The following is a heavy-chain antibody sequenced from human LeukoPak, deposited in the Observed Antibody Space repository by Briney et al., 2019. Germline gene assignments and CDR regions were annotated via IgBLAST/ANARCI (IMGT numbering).Heavy chain of an antibody. D-gene: IGHD3-3*01. J-gene: IGHJ5*02. V-gene: IGHV3-20*04. CDR1: GFTFDDYG. CDR2: INWNGGST. Sequence: PGGSLRLSCEVSGFTFDDYGMNWVRQPPGKGLECISDINWNGGSTSYAASVRGRFTVSRDNAKNLLYLQMTSLRVEDTALYYCARRKDFADFGSAYYPLDHRGQGTLVTVS. CDR3: ARRKDFADFGSAYYPLDH.